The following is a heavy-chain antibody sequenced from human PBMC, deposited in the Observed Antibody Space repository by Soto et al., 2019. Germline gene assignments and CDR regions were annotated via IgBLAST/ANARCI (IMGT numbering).Heavy chain of an antibody. D-gene: IGHD6-13*01. CDR2: IYYNGNT. J-gene: IGHJ5*02. Sequence: PSETLSLTCTVSGGAVSSGSYYWSWIRQPPGKGLEWIGFIYYNGNTNHNPSLKSRVTISIDTSKNQFSLKLRSVTAADTAVYYCARGAAGTFEWFDPWGQGTLVTVSS. CDR1: GGAVSSGSYY. V-gene: IGHV4-61*01. CDR3: ARGAAGTFEWFDP.